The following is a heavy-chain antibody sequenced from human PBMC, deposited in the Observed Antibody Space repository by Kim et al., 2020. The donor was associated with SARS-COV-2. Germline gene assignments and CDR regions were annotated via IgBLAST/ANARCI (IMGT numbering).Heavy chain of an antibody. CDR3: ARESGGDFDY. V-gene: IGHV4-31*02. J-gene: IGHJ4*02. Sequence: YAHQALKSRVTISVDPSKQQVSLKLRSVTAADTAVYYCARESGGDFDYWGQGTLVTVSS.